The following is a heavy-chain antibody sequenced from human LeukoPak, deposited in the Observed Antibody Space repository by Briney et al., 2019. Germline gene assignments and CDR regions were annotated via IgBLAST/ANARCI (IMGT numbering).Heavy chain of an antibody. V-gene: IGHV3-21*01. CDR3: ARDDKRGYSYGWKY. J-gene: IGHJ4*02. CDR1: GFTFSTYS. Sequence: GGSLRLSCVASGFTFSTYSMNWVRQAPGKGLEWVSSISSSSSYIYYADSVKGRFTISRDKAKNSLYLQMNSLRAEDTAVYYCARDDKRGYSYGWKYWGQGTLVTVSS. CDR2: ISSSSSYI. D-gene: IGHD5-18*01.